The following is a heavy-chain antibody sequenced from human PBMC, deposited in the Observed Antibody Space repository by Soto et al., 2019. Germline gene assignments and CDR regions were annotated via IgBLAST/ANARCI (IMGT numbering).Heavy chain of an antibody. V-gene: IGHV3-23*01. D-gene: IGHD3-22*01. CDR1: GFSFSIYA. J-gene: IGHJ4*02. CDR3: AKDPTSYDSSAQFDS. Sequence: EVQLLESGGRLVQPGGSLRLSCAASGFSFSIYAMNWVRQAPGKGLEWVSGISGGGGSTYYADSVKGRFTISRDNSKNTLYRQMNSLRVGDTAVYYCAKDPTSYDSSAQFDSWGQGTLVTVSS. CDR2: ISGGGGST.